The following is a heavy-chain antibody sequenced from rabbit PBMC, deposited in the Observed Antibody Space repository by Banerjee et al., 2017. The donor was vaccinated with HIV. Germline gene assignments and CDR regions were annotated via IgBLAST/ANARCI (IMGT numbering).Heavy chain of an antibody. CDR3: ARDIEGSDWGKDL. V-gene: IGHV1S40*01. J-gene: IGHJ3*01. Sequence: QSLEESGGDLVQPGGSLTLTCKASGFDFSSAYMNWVRQAPGKGLEWIACIYTGSNGNTYYASWAKGRFTISITSSTTVTLQMTSLTAADTATYFCARDIEGSDWGKDLWGQGTLVTVS. CDR1: GFDFSSAY. D-gene: IGHD4-1*01. CDR2: IYTGSNGNT.